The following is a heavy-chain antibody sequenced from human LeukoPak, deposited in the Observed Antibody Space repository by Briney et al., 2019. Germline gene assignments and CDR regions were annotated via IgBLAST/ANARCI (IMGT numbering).Heavy chain of an antibody. J-gene: IGHJ4*02. V-gene: IGHV3-74*01. CDR3: VRDLGGRYGY. CDR1: GFTFGNYW. D-gene: IGHD1-26*01. Sequence: GGSPRLSCAASGFTFGNYWMHWVRQVPGKGLVWVSRIDTDGSITNYADSARSRFTISRDNARNNLYLQMNSLRTEDTAVYYCVRDLGGRYGYWGQGTLVTVSS. CDR2: IDTDGSIT.